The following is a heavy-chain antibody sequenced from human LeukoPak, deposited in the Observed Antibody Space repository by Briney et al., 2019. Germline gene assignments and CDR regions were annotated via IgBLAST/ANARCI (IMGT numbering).Heavy chain of an antibody. CDR1: GYSFTSYW. CDR2: IDPSDSYT. D-gene: IGHD1-26*01. Sequence: GESLKIPCKCSGYSFTSYWISWVRQMPGKGLEWMGRIDPSDSYTNYSPSFQGHVTISADKPISTAYLQWSSLKASGTAMYYCARLVGGVGASRRAFDIWGQGTMVTVSS. V-gene: IGHV5-10-1*01. CDR3: ARLVGGVGASRRAFDI. J-gene: IGHJ3*02.